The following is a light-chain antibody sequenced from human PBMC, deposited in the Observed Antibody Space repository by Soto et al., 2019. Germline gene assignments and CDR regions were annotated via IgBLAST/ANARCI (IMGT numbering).Light chain of an antibody. CDR3: SSYTTRSTLV. CDR1: SSDVGAYNY. Sequence: QSALTQPASVSGSPGQSITVSCTGTSSDVGAYNYVSWYQQHPGNAPKLMIYEVSNRPSGVSNRFSGSKSGNTASLTISGLQPEDEADYYCSSYTTRSTLVFGGGTKLTVL. J-gene: IGLJ3*02. CDR2: EVS. V-gene: IGLV2-14*01.